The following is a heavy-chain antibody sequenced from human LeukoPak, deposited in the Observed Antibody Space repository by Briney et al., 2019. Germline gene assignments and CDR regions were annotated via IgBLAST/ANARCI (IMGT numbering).Heavy chain of an antibody. D-gene: IGHD3-10*01. V-gene: IGHV3-48*04. CDR2: ISSSSSMK. Sequence: PGGSLRLSCAAPGFTLSRYSVNWVRQAPGKGLEWVSYISSSSSMKYYADSVKGRFAISRDNAKNSLYLQMNSLRAEDTAVYYCAREMYYYGSGNYYDYYYGMDVWGQGTTV. J-gene: IGHJ6*02. CDR1: GFTLSRYS. CDR3: AREMYYYGSGNYYDYYYGMDV.